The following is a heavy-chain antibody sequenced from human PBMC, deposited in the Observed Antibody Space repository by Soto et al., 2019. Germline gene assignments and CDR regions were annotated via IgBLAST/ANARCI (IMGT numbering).Heavy chain of an antibody. CDR2: INAHSGGT. D-gene: IGHD6-6*01. CDR1: GFSFTGYY. V-gene: IGHV1-2*02. Sequence: ASVKVSCKASGFSFTGYYIHWLRQAPGQGLEWMGWINAHSGGTEYAQEFQGRVTLTRDTSIATAYLTLTSLTSDDTALYYCAKDLTRQLAYWLDPWGQGTQVT. CDR3: AKDLTRQLAYWLDP. J-gene: IGHJ5*02.